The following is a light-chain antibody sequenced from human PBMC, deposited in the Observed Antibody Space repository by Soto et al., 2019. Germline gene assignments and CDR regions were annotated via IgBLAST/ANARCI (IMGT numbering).Light chain of an antibody. CDR1: QSVSSN. Sequence: IGITQSPATLSVSAGERATLSFMASQSVSSNLAWYQQKPGQAPRLLIYGAYSRATGIPARFSGSGSGTEFTLTISSLQSEDFALYYCQQRCNRITSGQGTRLEI. V-gene: IGKV3-15*01. J-gene: IGKJ5*01. CDR2: GAY. CDR3: QQRCNRIT.